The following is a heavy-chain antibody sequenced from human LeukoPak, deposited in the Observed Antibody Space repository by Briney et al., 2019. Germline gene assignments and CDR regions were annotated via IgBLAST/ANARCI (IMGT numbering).Heavy chain of an antibody. CDR2: IRSDGSNT. V-gene: IGHV3-30*02. Sequence: GGSLRLSCGASGFTFSNYGMHWVRQAPGKGLEWVAFIRSDGSNTYYADSVKGRFTISRDNSRNTLYLQMDSLRAEDTAVYYCAKGGSSYSYSFDNWGQGTLVTVSS. CDR1: GFTFSNYG. CDR3: AKGGSSYSYSFDN. D-gene: IGHD6-13*01. J-gene: IGHJ4*02.